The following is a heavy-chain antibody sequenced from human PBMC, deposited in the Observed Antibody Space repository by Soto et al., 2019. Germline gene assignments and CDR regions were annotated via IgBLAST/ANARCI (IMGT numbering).Heavy chain of an antibody. CDR1: GFSLSTSGMC. CDR3: AHSSPQDSSSWDYYYYYGMDV. Sequence: SGPTLVNPTQPLTLTCTFSGFSLSTSGMCVSWIRQPPGKALEWLALIYWNDDKRYSPSLKSRLTITKDTSKNQVVLTMTNMDPVDTATYYCAHSSPQDSSSWDYYYYYGMDVWGQGTAVTVSS. J-gene: IGHJ6*02. D-gene: IGHD6-13*01. CDR2: IYWNDDK. V-gene: IGHV2-5*08.